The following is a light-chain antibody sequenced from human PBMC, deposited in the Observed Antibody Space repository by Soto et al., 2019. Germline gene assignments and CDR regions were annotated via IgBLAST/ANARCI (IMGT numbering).Light chain of an antibody. V-gene: IGKV1-5*03. CDR3: QHYSGDRAT. J-gene: IGKJ1*01. CDR2: KAS. CDR1: QSINSW. Sequence: DIQMTQSPSTLSASVGDTVTITCRASQSINSWLAWYQQKPGKAPKALIYKASTLESGVPSRFSGSGSGTEFTLTISGLQPDDFATYYCQHYSGDRATFGQGTKVDI.